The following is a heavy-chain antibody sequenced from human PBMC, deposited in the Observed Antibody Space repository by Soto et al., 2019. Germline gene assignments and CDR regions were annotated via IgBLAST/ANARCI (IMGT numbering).Heavy chain of an antibody. J-gene: IGHJ6*02. Sequence: PGESLKISCRASGYSFTTYWIGWVRQMPGKGLEWMGIIYSGDSDTKYSPSLQGQVSISADTSISTAYLQWTSLKASDTAMYYCARSRRGAYSSGWYSPSGYYNYGIDVWGQGTKVTVSS. D-gene: IGHD6-19*01. CDR3: ARSRRGAYSSGWYSPSGYYNYGIDV. CDR2: IYSGDSDT. CDR1: GYSFTTYW. V-gene: IGHV5-51*01.